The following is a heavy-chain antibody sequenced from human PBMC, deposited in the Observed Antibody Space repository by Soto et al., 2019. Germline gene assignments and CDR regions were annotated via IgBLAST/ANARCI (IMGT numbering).Heavy chain of an antibody. V-gene: IGHV4-4*07. CDR2: VYFSGNI. D-gene: IGHD6-19*01. J-gene: IGHJ6*02. CDR3: ARELAVAGSPSSGLGV. CDR1: GDSISSYY. Sequence: SETLSLTCTVSGDSISSYYWSWIRQPAGKGLEWIGRVYFSGNINYNPSLRSRVTMSVDTSKNQFSLRLTFVSAADTAMYFCARELAVAGSPSSGLGVWGQGTTVTVSS.